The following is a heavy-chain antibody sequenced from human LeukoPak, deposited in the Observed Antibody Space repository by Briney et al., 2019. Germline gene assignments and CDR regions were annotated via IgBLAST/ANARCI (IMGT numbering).Heavy chain of an antibody. CDR1: GFTFSSYG. D-gene: IGHD6-13*01. Sequence: PGGSLRLSCAASGFTFSSYGMHWIRQAPGKGLEWVAVISYDGSSKYYADSVKGRFTISRDNSKNTLYLQMNSLRAEDTAVYYCAKDNSSPDAFDIWGQGTMVTVSS. J-gene: IGHJ3*02. CDR2: ISYDGSSK. V-gene: IGHV3-30*18. CDR3: AKDNSSPDAFDI.